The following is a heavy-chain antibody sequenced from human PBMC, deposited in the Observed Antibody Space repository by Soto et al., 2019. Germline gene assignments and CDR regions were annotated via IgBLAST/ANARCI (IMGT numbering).Heavy chain of an antibody. J-gene: IGHJ5*02. V-gene: IGHV3-23*01. Sequence: GGSLRLSCAASGFTFSSYAMSWVRQAPGKGLEWVSAISGSGGSTYYADSVKGRFTISRDNSKNTLYLQMNSLRAEDTAVYYCXKDSSGSASKLLNWFDPWGQGTLVTVSS. CDR1: GFTFSSYA. D-gene: IGHD3-10*01. CDR2: ISGSGGST. CDR3: XKDSSGSASKLLNWFDP.